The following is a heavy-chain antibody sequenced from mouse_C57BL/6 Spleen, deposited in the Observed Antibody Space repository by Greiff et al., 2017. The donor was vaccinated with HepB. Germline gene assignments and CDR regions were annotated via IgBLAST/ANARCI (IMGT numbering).Heavy chain of an antibody. Sequence: QVQLQQSGAELVRPGASVTLSCKASGYTFTDYEMHWVKQTPVHGLEWIGAIDPETGGTAYNQKFKGKAILTADKSSSTAYMELRSLTSEDSAVYYCTRSAMVKRTWFAYWGQGTLVTVSA. V-gene: IGHV1-15*01. D-gene: IGHD2-2*01. CDR3: TRSAMVKRTWFAY. J-gene: IGHJ3*01. CDR2: IDPETGGT. CDR1: GYTFTDYE.